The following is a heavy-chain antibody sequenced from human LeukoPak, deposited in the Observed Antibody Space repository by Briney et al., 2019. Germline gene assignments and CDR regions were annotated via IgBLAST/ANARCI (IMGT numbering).Heavy chain of an antibody. J-gene: IGHJ5*02. CDR1: GGTFSSYA. CDR3: ARDGWTSNWFDP. Sequence: ASVKVSCKASGGTFSSYAISWVRQAPGQGLEWMGGIIPIFGTANYAQKFQGRVTITTDESTSTAYMELSSLRSEDTAVYYCARDGWTSNWFDPWGQGTLVTVSS. CDR2: IIPIFGTA. D-gene: IGHD2-15*01. V-gene: IGHV1-69*05.